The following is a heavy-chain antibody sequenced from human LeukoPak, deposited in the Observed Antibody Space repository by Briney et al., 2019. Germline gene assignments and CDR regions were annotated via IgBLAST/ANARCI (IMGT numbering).Heavy chain of an antibody. CDR2: INPNSGGT. V-gene: IGHV1-2*06. CDR3: AISPGRGTGFTMIREDY. Sequence: ASVKVSCKASGYTFTRYYMHWVRQAPGQGLEWMGRINPNSGGTNYAQKFQGRVTMTRDTSISTAYMELSRLRSDDTAVYYCAISPGRGTGFTMIREDYWGQGTLVTVSS. CDR1: GYTFTRYY. J-gene: IGHJ4*02. D-gene: IGHD3-22*01.